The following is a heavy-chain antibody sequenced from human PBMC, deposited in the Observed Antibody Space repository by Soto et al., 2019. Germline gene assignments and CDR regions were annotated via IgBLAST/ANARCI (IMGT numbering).Heavy chain of an antibody. CDR1: QYRFNSYW. Sequence: RGESLKISCKGSQYRFNSYWIGWVRQRPGKGLEWIGMIYPGDSDTRYSPSFQGQVTISADKSISTAYLQWSSLKASDTAMYYCARHGSSSSMWFDPWGQGTLVTVSS. CDR3: ARHGSSSSMWFDP. CDR2: IYPGDSDT. D-gene: IGHD6-13*01. J-gene: IGHJ5*02. V-gene: IGHV5-51*01.